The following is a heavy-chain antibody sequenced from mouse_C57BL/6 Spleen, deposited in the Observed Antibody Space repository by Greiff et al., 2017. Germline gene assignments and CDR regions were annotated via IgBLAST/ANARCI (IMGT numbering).Heavy chain of an antibody. J-gene: IGHJ4*01. CDR3: ARPFYYGNSDAMDY. CDR1: GFTFSDYG. Sequence: EVQRVESGGGLVKPGGSLKLSCAASGFTFSDYGMHWVRQAPEKGLEWVAYISSGSSTIYYADTVKGRFTISRDNAKNTLFLQMTSLRSEDTAMYYCARPFYYGNSDAMDYWGQGTSVTVSS. D-gene: IGHD2-1*01. V-gene: IGHV5-17*01. CDR2: ISSGSSTI.